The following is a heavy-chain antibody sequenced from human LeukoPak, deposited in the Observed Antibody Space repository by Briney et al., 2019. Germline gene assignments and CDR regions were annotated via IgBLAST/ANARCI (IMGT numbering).Heavy chain of an antibody. CDR2: ISYNGNNK. J-gene: IGHJ4*02. CDR1: GFTFSSYG. Sequence: GGSLRISCAASGFTFSSYGMHWVRQAPGKGLEWVAVISYNGNNKEYADSVKGRFTISRDNSKNTLYLQMNSLRAEDTAVYYRAKDRSSSWSFDYWGLGTLVTVSS. V-gene: IGHV3-30*18. CDR3: AKDRSSSWSFDY. D-gene: IGHD6-13*01.